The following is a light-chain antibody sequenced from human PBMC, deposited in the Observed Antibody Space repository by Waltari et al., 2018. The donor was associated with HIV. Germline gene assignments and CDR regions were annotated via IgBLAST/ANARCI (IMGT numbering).Light chain of an antibody. V-gene: IGLV1-47*01. J-gene: IGLJ3*02. CDR3: ATWDDILSGWV. CDR2: RNS. CDR1: TSDIARNY. Sequence: QSVLTQPPSASGTPGQRVTISCSGSTSDIARNYVYWYQGLPGTAPKLLIYRNSQRPQGVPDRFSGSKSGTSASLAISGLRSEDEADYYCATWDDILSGWVFGGGTKLTVL.